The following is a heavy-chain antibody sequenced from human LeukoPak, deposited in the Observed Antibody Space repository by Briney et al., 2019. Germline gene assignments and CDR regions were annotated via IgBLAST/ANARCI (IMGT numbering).Heavy chain of an antibody. CDR1: GFTFDDYA. Sequence: PGRSLRLSCAASGFTFDDYAMHWVRQAPGKGLEWVSGISWNSGSIGYADSVKGRFTISRDNAKNSLYLQMNSLRAEDTALYYCAREPNNVVTPAGFDYWGQGTLVTVSS. J-gene: IGHJ4*02. D-gene: IGHD2-2*01. CDR2: ISWNSGSI. V-gene: IGHV3-9*01. CDR3: AREPNNVVTPAGFDY.